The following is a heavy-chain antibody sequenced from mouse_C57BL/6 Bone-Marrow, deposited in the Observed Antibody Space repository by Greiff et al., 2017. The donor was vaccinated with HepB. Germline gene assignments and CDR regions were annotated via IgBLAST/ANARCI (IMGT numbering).Heavy chain of an antibody. V-gene: IGHV5-17*02. J-gene: IGHJ4*01. CDR3: AKYGNYVGYAMYY. D-gene: IGHD2-10*02. CDR2: ISSGGTTI. CDR1: GFTLSSFG. Sequence: EVQRVESGGGLVQPGGSRKLSCAVSGFTLSSFGIHWVRQAPEKGLEWVAYISSGGTTIYYADTVKGRFTIAKDNPRNTLFLQMTSLRSEDTAMYYCAKYGNYVGYAMYYWGQGTSVTVSS.